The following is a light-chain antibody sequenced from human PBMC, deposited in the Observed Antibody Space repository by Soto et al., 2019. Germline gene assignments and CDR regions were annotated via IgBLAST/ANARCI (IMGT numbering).Light chain of an antibody. CDR3: QQYNNFPWT. J-gene: IGKJ1*01. V-gene: IGKV1-5*03. Sequence: DIQMTQSPSTLSASVGDRVTITCRASQTINSWLAWYQQKPGKAPNLLIYTASTLESGVPSRFSGSRSGTEFTLTISSLQPDDVAINYCQQYNNFPWTFGQGTKVEIK. CDR1: QTINSW. CDR2: TAS.